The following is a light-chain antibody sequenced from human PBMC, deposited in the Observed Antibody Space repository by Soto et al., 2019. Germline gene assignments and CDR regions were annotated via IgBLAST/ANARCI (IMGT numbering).Light chain of an antibody. CDR3: SSFTTSSTWV. Sequence: QSALTQPASVSGSPGQSITISCTGTSSDVGYYNYVSWYQQHPGKAPKLMIYDVSNRPSGVSNRFSGSKSGSTASLTISGLQAEDEADYYCSSFTTSSTWVFGGGTQLTVL. CDR1: SSDVGYYNY. V-gene: IGLV2-14*03. J-gene: IGLJ3*02. CDR2: DVS.